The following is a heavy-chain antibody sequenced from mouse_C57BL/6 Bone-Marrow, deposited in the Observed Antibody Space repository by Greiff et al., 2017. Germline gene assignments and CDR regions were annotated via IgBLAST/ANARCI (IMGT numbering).Heavy chain of an antibody. Sequence: QVQLQQSGAELVRPGTSVKVSCKASGYAFTNYLIEWVKQRPGQGLEWIGVINPGSGGTNYNEKFKGKATLTADKSSSTAYMQLSSLTAEDSAVYFCARSVYSNYERFAYWGQGTLVTVSA. V-gene: IGHV1-54*01. J-gene: IGHJ3*01. CDR1: GYAFTNYL. D-gene: IGHD2-5*01. CDR2: INPGSGGT. CDR3: ARSVYSNYERFAY.